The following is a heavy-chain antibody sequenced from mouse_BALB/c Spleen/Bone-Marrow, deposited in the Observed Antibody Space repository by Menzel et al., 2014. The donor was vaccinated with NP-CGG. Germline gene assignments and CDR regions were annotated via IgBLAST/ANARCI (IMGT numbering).Heavy chain of an antibody. J-gene: IGHJ4*01. CDR3: ARWDYYGYAMDY. CDR2: INPYNGGT. D-gene: IGHD1-1*01. CDR1: GYSFTGYT. V-gene: IGHV1-18*01. Sequence: EVHLVESGPELVKPGASMKISCKASGYSFTGYTMNWVKQSHGKNLEWIGLINPYNGGTSYNQKFKGKATLTVDKSSSTAYMELLSLTSEGSAVYYCARWDYYGYAMDYWGQGTSVTVSS.